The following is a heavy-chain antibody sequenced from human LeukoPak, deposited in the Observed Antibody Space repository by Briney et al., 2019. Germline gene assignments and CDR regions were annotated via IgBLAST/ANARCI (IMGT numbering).Heavy chain of an antibody. CDR1: GGSISSYY. V-gene: IGHV4-59*08. CDR2: IYYSGST. Sequence: SETLSLTCTVSGGSISSYYWSWIRQPPGKGLEWIGYIYYSGSTNYNPSLKSRVTISVDTSKNQFSLKLSSVTAADTAVYYCARHGGGWYLGFDPWGQGTLVTVSS. D-gene: IGHD6-19*01. CDR3: ARHGGGWYLGFDP. J-gene: IGHJ5*02.